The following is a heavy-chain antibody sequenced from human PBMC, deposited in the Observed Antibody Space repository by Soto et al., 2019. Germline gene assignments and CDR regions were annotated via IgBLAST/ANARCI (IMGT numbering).Heavy chain of an antibody. D-gene: IGHD6-13*01. CDR2: ISDSGGST. J-gene: IGHJ4*02. Sequence: LGGSLRLSCAASGFTFSSYAMTWVRQAPVKGLEWVSIISDSGGSTYYADSVKGRFAISRDNSKNTLYLQMNSLRAEDTAVYYCAKDRSSWYSYFDSWGQGTLVTVSS. CDR3: AKDRSSWYSYFDS. CDR1: GFTFSSYA. V-gene: IGHV3-23*01.